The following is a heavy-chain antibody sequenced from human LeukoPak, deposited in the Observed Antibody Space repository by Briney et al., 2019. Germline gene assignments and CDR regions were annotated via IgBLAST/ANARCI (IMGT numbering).Heavy chain of an antibody. CDR1: GGSISSSNDY. D-gene: IGHD6-13*01. V-gene: IGHV4-39*07. J-gene: IGHJ5*02. CDR3: ARGYSSSWYFNWFDP. Sequence: SETLSLTCTVSGGSISSSNDYWGWIRQPPGKGLEWIGSIYHSGSTYYNPSLKSRVTISVDTSKNQFSLKLSSVTAADTAVYYCARGYSSSWYFNWFDPWGQGTLVTVSS. CDR2: IYHSGST.